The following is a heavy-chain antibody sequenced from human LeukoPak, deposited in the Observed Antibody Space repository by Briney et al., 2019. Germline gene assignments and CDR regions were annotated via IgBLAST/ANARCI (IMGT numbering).Heavy chain of an antibody. CDR1: GFILSTSG. CDR3: ANRGAAGWYLFDN. Sequence: GGSLRLSCAASGFILSTSGMHWVRQSQGKGLEWVAFIRYDGSNAYYADSVKGRFTISRDNSKNTLYLQMNGLRPEDTAVYYCANRGAAGWYLFDNWGQGTLVTVSS. V-gene: IGHV3-30*02. D-gene: IGHD6-19*01. J-gene: IGHJ4*02. CDR2: IRYDGSNA.